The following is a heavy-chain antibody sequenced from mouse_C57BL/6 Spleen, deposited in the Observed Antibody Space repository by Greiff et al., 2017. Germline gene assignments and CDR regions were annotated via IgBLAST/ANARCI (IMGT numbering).Heavy chain of an antibody. CDR2: INPNYGTT. Sequence: EVKVVESGPELVKPGASVKISCKASGYSFTDYNMNWVKQSNGKSLEWIGVINPNYGTTSYNQKFKGKATLTVDQSSSTAYMQLNSLTSEDSAVYYCARSDDYDPYYYAMDYWGQGTSVTVSS. D-gene: IGHD2-4*01. CDR1: GYSFTDYN. CDR3: ARSDDYDPYYYAMDY. J-gene: IGHJ4*01. V-gene: IGHV1-39*01.